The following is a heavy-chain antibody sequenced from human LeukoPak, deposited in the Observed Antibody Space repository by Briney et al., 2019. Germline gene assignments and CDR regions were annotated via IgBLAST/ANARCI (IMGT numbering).Heavy chain of an antibody. CDR1: GFTFSDFW. Sequence: QTGGSLRLSCAASGFTFSDFWMSWVRQAPGKGLVWISNINEHGTTAYAASVKGRFTISRDNAKNILYLQMNSLRAEDTAVYYCGRVRGGNWGQGTLVTVSS. D-gene: IGHD3-16*01. V-gene: IGHV3-74*01. CDR2: INEHGTT. J-gene: IGHJ4*02. CDR3: GRVRGGN.